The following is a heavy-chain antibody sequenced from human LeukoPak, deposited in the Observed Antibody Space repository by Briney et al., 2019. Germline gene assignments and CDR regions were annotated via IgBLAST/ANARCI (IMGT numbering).Heavy chain of an antibody. CDR1: GFTFSSYA. Sequence: PGRSLRLSCAASGFTFSSYAMHWVRQAPGQRLEWMGWINAGNGNTKYSQKFQGRVTITRDTSASTAYMELSSLRSEDTAVYYCAREDYGDYGAFDIWGQGTMVTVSS. J-gene: IGHJ3*02. CDR3: AREDYGDYGAFDI. CDR2: INAGNGNT. D-gene: IGHD4-17*01. V-gene: IGHV1-3*01.